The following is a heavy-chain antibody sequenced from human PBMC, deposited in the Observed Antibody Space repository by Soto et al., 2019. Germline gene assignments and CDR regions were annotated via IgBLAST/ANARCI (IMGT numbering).Heavy chain of an antibody. D-gene: IGHD3-16*01. CDR2: INAGNGNT. CDR3: AGDDLGLPSS. CDR1: GYTFTSYA. J-gene: IGHJ4*02. Sequence: QVQLVQSGAEVKKPGASVKVSCKASGYTFTSYAMHWVRQAPGQRLEWMGWINAGNGNTKYSQKFQGRVTITRDTSASTADMELSSLRSEDTAVYYCAGDDLGLPSSWGQGTLVTVSS. V-gene: IGHV1-3*01.